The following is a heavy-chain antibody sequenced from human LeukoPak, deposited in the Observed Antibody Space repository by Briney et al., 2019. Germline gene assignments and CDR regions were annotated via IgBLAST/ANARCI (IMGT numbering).Heavy chain of an antibody. D-gene: IGHD4-17*01. V-gene: IGHV3-43D*03. Sequence: GGSLRLSCAASGFTFDDYAMHWVRQAPGKGLEWVSLISWDGGSTYYADSVKGRFTISRDNSKNSLYLQMNSLRAEDTALYYCAKDTTTVTTSYFDYWGQGTLVTVSS. J-gene: IGHJ4*02. CDR1: GFTFDDYA. CDR2: ISWDGGST. CDR3: AKDTTTVTTSYFDY.